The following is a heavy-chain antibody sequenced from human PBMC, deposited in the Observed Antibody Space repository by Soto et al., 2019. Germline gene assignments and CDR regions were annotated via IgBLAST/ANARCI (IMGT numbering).Heavy chain of an antibody. V-gene: IGHV4-31*03. Sequence: KTSETLSLTCTVSGGSISSGGYYWSWIRQHPGKGLEWIGYIYYSGSTYYNPSLKSRVTISVDTSKNQFSLKLSSVNAADTAVYYCAREGISYGSGKSYGMDVWGQGTTVTV. CDR2: IYYSGST. J-gene: IGHJ6*02. CDR3: AREGISYGSGKSYGMDV. D-gene: IGHD3-10*01. CDR1: GGSISSGGYY.